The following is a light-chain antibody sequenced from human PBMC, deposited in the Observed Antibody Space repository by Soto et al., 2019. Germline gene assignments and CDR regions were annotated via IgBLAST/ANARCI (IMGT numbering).Light chain of an antibody. J-gene: IGKJ2*03. V-gene: IGKV3-15*01. CDR3: QQYTNWPPIYS. Sequence: EIVMTQSPATLSVSPGEGATLSCRASHSISTNLAWYQQKPGQAPRLLIYGASTRATGIPARFSGSGSGTDFTLTISSLQSEDFAVYYCQQYTNWPPIYSFGQGTKLEIK. CDR2: GAS. CDR1: HSISTN.